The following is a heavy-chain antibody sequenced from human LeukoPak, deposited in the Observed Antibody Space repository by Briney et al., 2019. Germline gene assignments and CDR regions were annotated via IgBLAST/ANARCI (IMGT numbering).Heavy chain of an antibody. V-gene: IGHV3-74*01. CDR3: ARGFYINSWFQSPDY. CDR1: GFIFSNYW. CDR2: VKTDGTIT. D-gene: IGHD6-13*01. J-gene: IGHJ4*02. Sequence: GGSLRLSCAASGFIFSNYWMHWVRQTPGKGLVWVSRVKTDGTITHYADSVKGRFTVSRDNAKNTLYLQLNSLRAEDTAVYYCARGFYINSWFQSPDYWGQGTLVTVSS.